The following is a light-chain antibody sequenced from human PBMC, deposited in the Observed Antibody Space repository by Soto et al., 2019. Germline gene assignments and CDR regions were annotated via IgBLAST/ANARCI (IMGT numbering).Light chain of an antibody. Sequence: QSALTQPRSVSGSPGQSVTISCTGTSSDVGGYNYVSWYQQHPGKVPKLMLYDVSKRPSGVPDRFSGSKSGNAASLTISGLRAEDEAEYYCCSYAGSYIYVFGSGTKLTVL. J-gene: IGLJ1*01. CDR2: DVS. V-gene: IGLV2-11*01. CDR1: SSDVGGYNY. CDR3: CSYAGSYIYV.